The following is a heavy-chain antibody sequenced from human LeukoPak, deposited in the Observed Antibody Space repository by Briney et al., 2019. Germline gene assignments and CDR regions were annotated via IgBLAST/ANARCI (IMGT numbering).Heavy chain of an antibody. V-gene: IGHV4-39*07. Sequence: PSETLSLTCTVSGGSISSGDYYWSWIRQPPGKGLEWIGSIYYSGSTYYNPSLKSRVTISVDTSKNQFSLKLSSVTAADTAVYYCARVGVRARGLVGYGMDVWGQGTTVTVSS. CDR1: GGSISSGDYY. J-gene: IGHJ6*02. CDR3: ARVGVRARGLVGYGMDV. D-gene: IGHD6-6*01. CDR2: IYYSGST.